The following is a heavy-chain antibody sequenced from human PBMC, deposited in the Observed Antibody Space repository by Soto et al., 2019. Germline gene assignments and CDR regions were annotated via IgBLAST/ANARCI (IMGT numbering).Heavy chain of an antibody. D-gene: IGHD2-15*01. Sequence: ASVKVSCKASGFSLTGYYFHWIRAAPGQGLEWLGWINPNTGGTTYAQKFQGRVTLTWDTSINTAYMGLSSLRPDDTAMYYCARERDQGLSHGMDVGSQGTSVTVSS. CDR1: GFSLTGYY. V-gene: IGHV1-2*02. J-gene: IGHJ6*02. CDR3: ARERDQGLSHGMDV. CDR2: INPNTGGT.